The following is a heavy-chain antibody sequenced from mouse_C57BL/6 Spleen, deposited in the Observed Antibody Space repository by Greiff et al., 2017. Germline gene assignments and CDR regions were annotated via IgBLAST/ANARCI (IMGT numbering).Heavy chain of an antibody. CDR1: GISITTGNYR. V-gene: IGHV3-5*01. J-gene: IGHJ1*03. D-gene: IGHD2-1*01. CDR2: IYYSGTI. Sequence: DVQLQESGPGLVKPSQTVFLTCTVTGISITTGNYRWSWIRQFPGNKLEWIGYIYYSGTITYNPSLTSRTTITRDTPKNQFFLEMNSLTAEDTATYYCARERDYYGNSWYFDVWGTGTTVTVSS. CDR3: ARERDYYGNSWYFDV.